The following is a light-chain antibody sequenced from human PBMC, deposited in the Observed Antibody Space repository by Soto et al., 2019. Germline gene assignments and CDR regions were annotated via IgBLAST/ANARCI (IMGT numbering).Light chain of an antibody. CDR3: SSYTSSSTSYV. Sequence: QSVLTQPASVSGSPGQSITISCSGTSSDVGSYDHVAWYQQFPGKTPKLMIYEVSNRPSGVSSRFSGSKSGNTASLTISGLQAEDEADYYCSSYTSSSTSYVCGTGTKVTVL. CDR1: SSDVGSYDH. J-gene: IGLJ1*01. CDR2: EVS. V-gene: IGLV2-14*01.